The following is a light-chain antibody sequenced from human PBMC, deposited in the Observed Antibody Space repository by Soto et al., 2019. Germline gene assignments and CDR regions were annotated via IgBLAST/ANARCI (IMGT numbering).Light chain of an antibody. CDR2: KDS. CDR3: QSSDYSGTYVV. V-gene: IGLV3-25*03. J-gene: IGLJ3*02. Sequence: SYELTQPPSVSVSPEQTAEITCSGDTLPKQFAYWYQRKPGQAPLLVISKDSERPSGIPERFSGSSSGTTVTLTVSGVQAEDEADYYCQSSDYSGTYVVFGGGTKLTVL. CDR1: TLPKQF.